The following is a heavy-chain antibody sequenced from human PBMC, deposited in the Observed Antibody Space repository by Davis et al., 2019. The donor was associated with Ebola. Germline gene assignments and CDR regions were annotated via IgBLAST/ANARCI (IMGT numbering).Heavy chain of an antibody. J-gene: IGHJ3*02. CDR2: ITNNGGST. Sequence: GGSLRLSCSVSGFMFSSYAMHWVRQAPGKGLQYVSGITNNGGSTYYADSVKGRFTISRDNAKNSLYLQMNSLRDEDTAVYYCARDQWLVSLTAAFDNWGQGTMVTVSS. V-gene: IGHV3-64*04. CDR1: GFMFSSYA. CDR3: ARDQWLVSLTAAFDN. D-gene: IGHD6-19*01.